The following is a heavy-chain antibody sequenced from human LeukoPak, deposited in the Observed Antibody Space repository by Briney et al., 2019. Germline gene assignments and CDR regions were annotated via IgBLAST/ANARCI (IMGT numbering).Heavy chain of an antibody. CDR2: ISQSGGTT. D-gene: IGHD5-18*01. Sequence: PGGSLRLSCTASGFSIRNYDMNWVRQSPGKGLEWVSTISQSGGTTYYADSVKGRFTISRDNSKNTLYLQINSLRVEDTAVYYCATKGDTVMVFRTWSFDLWGRGTLVTVSS. CDR1: GFSIRNYD. V-gene: IGHV3-23*01. CDR3: ATKGDTVMVFRTWSFDL. J-gene: IGHJ2*01.